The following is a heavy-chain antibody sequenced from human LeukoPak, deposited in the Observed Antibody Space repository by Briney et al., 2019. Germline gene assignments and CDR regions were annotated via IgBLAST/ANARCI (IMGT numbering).Heavy chain of an antibody. V-gene: IGHV3-30*18. CDR1: GFTFSSYG. CDR2: ISYDGSNK. CDR3: AKAGSRKAVAGRDYYFDY. Sequence: GGSLRLSCAASGFTFSSYGMHWVRQAPGKGLEWVAVISYDGSNKYYADSVKGQFTISRDNSKNTLYLQMNSLRAEDTAVYYCAKAGSRKAVAGRDYYFDYWGQGTLVTVSS. D-gene: IGHD6-19*01. J-gene: IGHJ4*02.